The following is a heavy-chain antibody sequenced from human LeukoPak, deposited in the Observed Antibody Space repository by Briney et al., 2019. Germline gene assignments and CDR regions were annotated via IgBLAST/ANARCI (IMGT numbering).Heavy chain of an antibody. CDR3: TRVGYIDEGIDY. D-gene: IGHD5-24*01. V-gene: IGHV3-7*04. J-gene: IGHJ4*02. CDR2: IKQDGSEK. CDR1: GFLFSRYW. Sequence: GGSLRLSCAASGFLFSRYWMNWVRQAPGKGLEWVANIKQDGSEKDYVDSVKGRFTISRDNARNSLYLQMNSLRAEDTAIYYCTRVGYIDEGIDYWGQGTLVTVSS.